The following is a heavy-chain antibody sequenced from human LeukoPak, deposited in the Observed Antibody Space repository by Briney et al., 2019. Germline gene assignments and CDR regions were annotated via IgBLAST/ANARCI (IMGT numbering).Heavy chain of an antibody. D-gene: IGHD5-24*01. CDR3: ASGLDGYRTGFDY. J-gene: IGHJ4*02. Sequence: SETLSLTXTVSGGSISSGSYYWSWIRQPAGKGLEWIGRIYTSGSTNYNPSLKSRVTIPVDTSKNQFSLKLSSVTAADTAVYYCASGLDGYRTGFDYWGQGTLVTVSS. V-gene: IGHV4-61*02. CDR2: IYTSGST. CDR1: GGSISSGSYY.